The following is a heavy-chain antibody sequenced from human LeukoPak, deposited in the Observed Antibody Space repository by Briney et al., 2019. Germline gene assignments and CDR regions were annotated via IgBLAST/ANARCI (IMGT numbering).Heavy chain of an antibody. CDR1: GGTFSSYG. V-gene: IGHV1-2*02. CDR2: INPNSGGT. J-gene: IGHJ2*01. CDR3: AREVVVPAAPYFDL. D-gene: IGHD2-2*01. Sequence: ASVKVSCKTSGGTFSSYGINWVRQAPGQGLEWMGWINPNSGGTNYAQKFQGRVTMTRDTSISTAYMELSRLRSDDTAVYYCAREVVVPAAPYFDLWGRGTLVTVSS.